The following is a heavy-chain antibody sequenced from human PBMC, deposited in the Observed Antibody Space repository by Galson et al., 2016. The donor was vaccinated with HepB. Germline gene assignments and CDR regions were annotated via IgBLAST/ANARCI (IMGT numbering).Heavy chain of an antibody. V-gene: IGHV3-15*01. D-gene: IGHD3-3*01. CDR1: GFSFTHAW. J-gene: IGHJ6*02. Sequence: SLRLSCAASGFSFTHAWLSWVRQSPGKGLECVGRIRPKTDGETVAYAPSVKGRFTLSRDDSQHMVYLQMNSLKTEDTAVYYCARFGVVTYYGMDVWGQGTTVTVSS. CDR2: IRPKTDGETV. CDR3: ARFGVVTYYGMDV.